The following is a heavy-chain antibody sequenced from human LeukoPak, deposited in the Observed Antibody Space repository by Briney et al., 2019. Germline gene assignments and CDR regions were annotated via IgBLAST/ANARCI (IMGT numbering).Heavy chain of an antibody. Sequence: PSETLSLTCTVSGGSISSYYWSWIRQPAGKGLEWIGRIYTSGSTNYSPSLKSRVTMSVDTSKNQFSLKLSSVTAADTAVYYCARVSGSYNMGYYFDYWGQGTLVTVSS. V-gene: IGHV4-4*07. CDR2: IYTSGST. CDR1: GGSISSYY. CDR3: ARVSGSYNMGYYFDY. D-gene: IGHD1-26*01. J-gene: IGHJ4*02.